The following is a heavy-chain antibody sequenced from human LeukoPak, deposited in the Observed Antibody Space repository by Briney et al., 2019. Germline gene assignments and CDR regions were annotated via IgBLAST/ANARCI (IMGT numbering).Heavy chain of an antibody. D-gene: IGHD5-12*01. Sequence: PSQTLSLTCTVSGGSISSGGYYWSWIRQHPGKGLEWIGYIYYSGSTYYNPSLKSRVTISVGTSKNQFSLKLSSVTAADTAVYYCARGYGGYPPSSPTPFDYWGQGTLVTVSS. J-gene: IGHJ4*02. CDR3: ARGYGGYPPSSPTPFDY. CDR2: IYYSGST. V-gene: IGHV4-31*03. CDR1: GGSISSGGYY.